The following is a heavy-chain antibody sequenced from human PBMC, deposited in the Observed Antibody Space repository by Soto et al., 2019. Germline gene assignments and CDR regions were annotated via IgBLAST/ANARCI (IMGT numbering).Heavy chain of an antibody. V-gene: IGHV3-48*01. J-gene: IGHJ2*01. CDR3: ARGYYYDSSSWYFDL. CDR1: GFTFSSYS. D-gene: IGHD3-22*01. CDR2: ISSSSSTI. Sequence: PGGSLRLSCAASGFTFSSYSMNWVRQAPGKGLEWVSYISSSSSTIYYADSVKGRFTISRDNAKNSLYLQMNSLRAEDTAVYYCARGYYYDSSSWYFDLWGRGTLVTVSS.